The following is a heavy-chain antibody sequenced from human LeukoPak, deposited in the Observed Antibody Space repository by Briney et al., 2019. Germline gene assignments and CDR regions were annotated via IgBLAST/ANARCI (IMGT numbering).Heavy chain of an antibody. CDR2: INTSGNT. J-gene: IGHJ3*02. CDR3: TRLLLPATMGAFDI. D-gene: IGHD2-2*01. CDR1: GGSISSGSYY. V-gene: IGHV4-61*02. Sequence: SETLSLTCTVSGGSISSGSYYWGWIRQPAGKGLEWIGRINTSGNTNYNPSLKSRVTISVDTSKNQFSLQLTSVTAADTAVYYCTRLLLPATMGAFDIWGQGTMVTVSS.